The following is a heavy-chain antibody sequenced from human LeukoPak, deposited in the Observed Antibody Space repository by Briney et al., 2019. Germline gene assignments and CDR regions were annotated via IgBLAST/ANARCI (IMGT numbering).Heavy chain of an antibody. D-gene: IGHD4-17*01. V-gene: IGHV3-64D*08. CDR3: ARDREPVSYGEETFDY. CDR2: ITSNGGST. CDR1: GFTFSTNS. J-gene: IGHJ4*02. Sequence: GGSLRLSCSASGFTFSTNSMHWVRQAPGKGLEFVSAITSNGGSTYYADSVKGRFTISRDNSKNTLYLQMSSLRAEDTAVYYCARDREPVSYGEETFDYWGQGTQVTVSS.